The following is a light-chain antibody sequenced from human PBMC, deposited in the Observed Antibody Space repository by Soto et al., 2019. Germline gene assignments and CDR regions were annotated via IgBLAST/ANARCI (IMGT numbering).Light chain of an antibody. CDR3: QQYIQWPRGYT. V-gene: IGKV3-15*01. CDR1: QSVGSR. CDR2: GAS. J-gene: IGKJ2*01. Sequence: EIVMTQSPATLSVSPGERATLSCRASQSVGSRLAWYQQKPGQAPRLLISGASTRATGIPARFSGSGSGTEFTLTISSLQSEDFAVYYCQQYIQWPRGYTFGQGTKLEIK.